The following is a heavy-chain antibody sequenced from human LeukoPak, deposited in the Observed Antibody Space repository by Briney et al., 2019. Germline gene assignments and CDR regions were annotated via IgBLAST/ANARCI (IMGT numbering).Heavy chain of an antibody. Sequence: SETLSLTCAVYGGSFSGYYWSWIRQSPGKGLEWIGEIDHSGSTNYNPSPKSRITISVDTSKNQFSLKLSSVTAADTAVYYCAREGYYYYGMDVWGQGTTVTVSS. J-gene: IGHJ6*02. CDR1: GGSFSGYY. V-gene: IGHV4-34*01. CDR2: IDHSGST. CDR3: AREGYYYYGMDV.